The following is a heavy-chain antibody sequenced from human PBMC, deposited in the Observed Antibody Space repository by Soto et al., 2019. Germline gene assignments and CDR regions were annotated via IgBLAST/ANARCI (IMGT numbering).Heavy chain of an antibody. CDR2: ISGSDGST. Sequence: EVQLLESGGGLVQPGGSLRLSCAASGFTFNNYAMTWVRQAPRKGLEWVSTISGSDGSTYYADSVKGRFTISRDNSKNALYLQMSSLRAEDTALYYCVKDWTGDTCPCMDVW. J-gene: IGHJ6*01. V-gene: IGHV3-23*01. D-gene: IGHD2-8*02. CDR3: VKDWTGDTCPCMDV. CDR1: GFTFNNYA.